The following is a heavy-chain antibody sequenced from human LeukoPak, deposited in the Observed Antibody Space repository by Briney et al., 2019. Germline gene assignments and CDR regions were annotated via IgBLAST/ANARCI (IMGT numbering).Heavy chain of an antibody. Sequence: PGGSLRLSCAASGFTFSNDAISWVRQAPGKGLEWVSGISSGSGSTYYADSVKGRFTISRDNSKNTMYLHINSLRAEDTAVYYCAKSPLDYCSGTTCYLYFDYWGQGILVTVSS. J-gene: IGHJ4*02. CDR2: ISSGSGST. V-gene: IGHV3-23*01. CDR3: AKSPLDYCSGTTCYLYFDY. D-gene: IGHD2-15*01. CDR1: GFTFSNDA.